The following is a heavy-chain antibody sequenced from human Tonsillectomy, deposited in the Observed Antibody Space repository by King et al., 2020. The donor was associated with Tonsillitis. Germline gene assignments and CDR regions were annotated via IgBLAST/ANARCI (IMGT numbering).Heavy chain of an antibody. D-gene: IGHD3-3*01. J-gene: IGHJ4*02. CDR3: AKGVVRITIFGVITPYDF. CDR2: VSCSGGSP. V-gene: IGHV3-23*01. Sequence: VQLLESGGGLVQPGGSLRLSCAASGFTFSSYAMSWVRPAPGKGLEWVSAVSCSGGSPYYADSVKGRFTISRDTSKNTLYLQMTSLRAEDTAIYYCAKGVVRITIFGVITPYDFWGQGTLVTVSS. CDR1: GFTFSSYA.